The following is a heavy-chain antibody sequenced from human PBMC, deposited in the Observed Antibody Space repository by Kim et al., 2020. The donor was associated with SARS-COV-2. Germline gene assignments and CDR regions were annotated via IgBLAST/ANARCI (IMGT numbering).Heavy chain of an antibody. V-gene: IGHV4-39*01. CDR2: IYYSGST. D-gene: IGHD3-3*01. Sequence: SETLSLTCTVSGGSISSSSYYWGWIRQPPGKGLEWIGSIYYSGSTYYNPSLKSRVTISVDTSKNQFSLKLSSVTAADTAVYYCARDFWSGYYEDYYYYYG. J-gene: IGHJ6*01. CDR1: GGSISSSSYY. CDR3: ARDFWSGYYEDYYYYYG.